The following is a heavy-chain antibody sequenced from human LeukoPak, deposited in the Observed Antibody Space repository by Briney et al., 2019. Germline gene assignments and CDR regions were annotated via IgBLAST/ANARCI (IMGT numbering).Heavy chain of an antibody. CDR2: ISNDGSKK. V-gene: IGHV3-30*18. J-gene: IGHJ6*02. CDR1: GFTFSTYG. Sequence: GRSLRLSCAASGFTFSTYGMHWVRQAPGKGLEWVAVISNDGSKKHYADSVKGRFTISRGDSKNTLYLQMNSLRAEDTAVYYCVKDRASWVSNYIYGMDVWGQGTTVTVSS. CDR3: VKDRASWVSNYIYGMDV. D-gene: IGHD3-10*01.